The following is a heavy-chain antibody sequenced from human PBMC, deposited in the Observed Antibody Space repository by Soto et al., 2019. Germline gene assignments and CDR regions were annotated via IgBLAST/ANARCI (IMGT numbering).Heavy chain of an antibody. J-gene: IGHJ4*02. CDR3: GKDNYFGY. CDR1: GFTFSTCW. CDR2: INQDGSER. Sequence: GGSLSLSCAVSGFTFSTCWMMWVRQAPGKGLEWVANINQDGSERYYVDSVKGRFTISRDNAKNSLYLQMNSLRASNSAVYNCGKDNYFGYWGQGTLVTVSS. V-gene: IGHV3-7*01.